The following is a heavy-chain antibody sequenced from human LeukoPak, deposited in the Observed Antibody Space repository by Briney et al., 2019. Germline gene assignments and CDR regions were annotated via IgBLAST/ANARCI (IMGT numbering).Heavy chain of an antibody. CDR2: IYYSGST. CDR3: ASGNLEPYSWSSFDI. V-gene: IGHV4-59*08. Sequence: PSETLSITCTVSGGSISSYYWSWIRQPPGKGLEWIGYIYYSGSTNYNPSLKSRVTISVDTSKNQFSLKLSSVTAADTAVYYCASGNLEPYSWSSFDIWGQGTMVTVSS. J-gene: IGHJ3*02. CDR1: GGSISSYY. D-gene: IGHD5-18*01.